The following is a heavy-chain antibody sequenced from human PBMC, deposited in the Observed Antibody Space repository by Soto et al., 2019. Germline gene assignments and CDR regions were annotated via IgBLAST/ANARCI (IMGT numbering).Heavy chain of an antibody. Sequence: QVHLEQSGAEVRKPGASVKVSCKASGYSITSFTNYAVLWVRQAPGQSLEWMGWINSGNGDTTYSQTFQGRVAFTRDTSATTVFMELSGLTFEDTAVYYCARGASQIAVVPGAMSYYYFYMDVWGKGTTVTVS. D-gene: IGHD2-2*01. V-gene: IGHV1-3*04. CDR1: GYSITSFTNYA. J-gene: IGHJ6*03. CDR2: INSGNGDT. CDR3: ARGASQIAVVPGAMSYYYFYMDV.